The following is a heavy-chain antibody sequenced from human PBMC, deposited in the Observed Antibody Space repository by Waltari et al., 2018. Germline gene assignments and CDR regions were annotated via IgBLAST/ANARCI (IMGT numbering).Heavy chain of an antibody. CDR2: IKSKTDGRTT. V-gene: IGHV3-15*01. Sequence: EVQLVESGGGLVKPGGSLRLSCAASGFTFSNAWMSWVRQAPGKGLEWVGRIKSKTDGRTTDYAAPVKGRFTISRDDSKNTLYLQMNSLKTEDTAVYYCTTSSYDFWSGYLMDVWGQGTTVTVSS. CDR1: GFTFSNAW. D-gene: IGHD3-3*01. J-gene: IGHJ6*02. CDR3: TTSSYDFWSGYLMDV.